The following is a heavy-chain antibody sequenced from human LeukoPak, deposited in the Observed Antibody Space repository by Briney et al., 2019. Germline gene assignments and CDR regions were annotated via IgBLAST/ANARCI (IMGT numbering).Heavy chain of an antibody. CDR2: MNPNSGNT. D-gene: IGHD3-10*01. V-gene: IGHV1-8*01. Sequence: GASVKVSCKASGYTFTSYDINWVRQATGQGLEWMGWMNPNSGNTGYAQKFQGRVTMTRNTSISTAYMELSSLRSEDTAVYYCARAPGGPRLNYYHDWFDPWGQGTLVTVSS. CDR1: GYTFTSYD. CDR3: ARAPGGPRLNYYHDWFDP. J-gene: IGHJ5*02.